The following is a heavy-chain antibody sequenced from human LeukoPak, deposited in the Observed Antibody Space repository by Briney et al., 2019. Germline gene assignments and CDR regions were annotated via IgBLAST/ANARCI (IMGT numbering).Heavy chain of an antibody. J-gene: IGHJ6*02. CDR3: ARGLYSGYDLDYYGMDV. Sequence: AGGSLRLSCAASGFTFSSYSMNWVCQAPGKGLEWVSSISSSSSYIYYADSVKGRFTISRDNAKNSLYLQMNSLRAEDTAVYYCARGLYSGYDLDYYGMDVWGQGTTVTVSS. CDR2: ISSSSSYI. CDR1: GFTFSSYS. D-gene: IGHD5-12*01. V-gene: IGHV3-21*01.